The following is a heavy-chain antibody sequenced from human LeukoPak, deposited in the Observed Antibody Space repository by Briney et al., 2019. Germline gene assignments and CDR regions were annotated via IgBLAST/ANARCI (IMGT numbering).Heavy chain of an antibody. D-gene: IGHD2-15*01. CDR1: GFSFSSYA. CDR2: ICGSSSST. CDR3: AKGSGGSCRSATDY. V-gene: IGHV3-23*01. J-gene: IGHJ4*02. Sequence: GGSLRLSCAASGFSFSSYAMNWVRQPPGKGLEWVSVICGSSSSTYYVDSVKGRFTISRDNSKNTLYLQMNSLRAEDTAIYYCAKGSGGSCRSATDYWGQGTLVTVSS.